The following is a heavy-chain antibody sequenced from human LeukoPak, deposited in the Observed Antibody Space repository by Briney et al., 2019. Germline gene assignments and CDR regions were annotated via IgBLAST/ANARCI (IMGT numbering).Heavy chain of an antibody. CDR2: TYYSGST. CDR1: GGSITSYY. Sequence: SETLSLTCTVSGGSITSYYWTWIRQPPGKGLEWIGSTYYSGSTSYNPSLKSRVTISVDTSKNQFSLKLGSVTAADTAVYYCGRLRGAMTTVTSNFDSWGQGTLVTVSS. J-gene: IGHJ4*02. V-gene: IGHV4-59*08. D-gene: IGHD4-17*01. CDR3: GRLRGAMTTVTSNFDS.